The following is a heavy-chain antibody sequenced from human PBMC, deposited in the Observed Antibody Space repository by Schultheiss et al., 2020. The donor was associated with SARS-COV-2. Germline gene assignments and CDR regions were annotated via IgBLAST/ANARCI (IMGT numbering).Heavy chain of an antibody. V-gene: IGHV4-4*08. Sequence: GSLRLSCTVSGGSISSYYWSWIRQPPGKGLEWIGRIYTSGSTNYNPSLKSRVTISVDTSKNQFSLKLSSVTAADTAVYYCARWRVAPGNWFDPWGQGTLVTVSS. CDR1: GGSISSYY. CDR2: IYTSGST. CDR3: ARWRVAPGNWFDP. D-gene: IGHD3-10*01. J-gene: IGHJ5*02.